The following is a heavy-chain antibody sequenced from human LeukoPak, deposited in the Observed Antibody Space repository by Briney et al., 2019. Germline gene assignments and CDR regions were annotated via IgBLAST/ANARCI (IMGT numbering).Heavy chain of an antibody. Sequence: SETLSLTCTVSGGSISSYYWSWIRQPPGKGLEWIGYIYYSGSTYYNPSLKSRVTISVDTSKNQFSLKLSSVTAADTAVYYCAREGRDGYNLGYWGQGTLVIVSS. CDR3: AREGRDGYNLGY. J-gene: IGHJ4*02. D-gene: IGHD5-24*01. V-gene: IGHV4-4*08. CDR1: GGSISSYY. CDR2: IYYSGST.